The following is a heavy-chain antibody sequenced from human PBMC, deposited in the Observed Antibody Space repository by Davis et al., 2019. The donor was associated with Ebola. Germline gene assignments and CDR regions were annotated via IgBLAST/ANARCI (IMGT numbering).Heavy chain of an antibody. V-gene: IGHV1-2*04. J-gene: IGHJ6*02. Sequence: ASVKVSCKASGYTFTGYYMHWVRQAPGQGLEWMGWINPNSGGTNYAQKFQGWVTMTRDTSISTAYMELSRLRSDDTAVYYCARFKWLRLPAAQYYYYGMDVWGQGTTVTVSS. CDR3: ARFKWLRLPAAQYYYYGMDV. CDR1: GYTFTGYY. CDR2: INPNSGGT. D-gene: IGHD5-12*01.